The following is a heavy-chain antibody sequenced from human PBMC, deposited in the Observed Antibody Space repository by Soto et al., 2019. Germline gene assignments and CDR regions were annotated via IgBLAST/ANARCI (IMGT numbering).Heavy chain of an antibody. J-gene: IGHJ4*02. CDR2: IIPIFGTA. CDR3: ARELGPKYCSGCSCYSSANYY. D-gene: IGHD2-15*01. CDR1: GGTFSSYA. V-gene: IGHV1-69*01. Sequence: QVQLVQSGAEVKKPGSSVKVSCKASGGTFSSYAISWVRQAPGQGLEWMGGIIPIFGTANYAQKFQGRVTITADESTSTAYMELSSLRSEDTAVYYCARELGPKYCSGCSCYSSANYYWGQGTLVTVSS.